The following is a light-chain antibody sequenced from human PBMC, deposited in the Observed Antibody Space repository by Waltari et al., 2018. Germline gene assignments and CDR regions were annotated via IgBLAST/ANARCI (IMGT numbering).Light chain of an antibody. CDR2: EVS. V-gene: IGLV2-8*01. CDR3: SSYAGTNTFLI. J-gene: IGLJ2*01. CDR1: SSDVGGYDF. Sequence: QSALTQPPSASGSPGQSVTISCTGTSSDVGGYDFVSWYQHHPGKPPKLLIFEVSKRPSGVPDRFSGSKSGTTASLSVSGLQAEDEADYYCSSYAGTNTFLIFGGGTKLTV.